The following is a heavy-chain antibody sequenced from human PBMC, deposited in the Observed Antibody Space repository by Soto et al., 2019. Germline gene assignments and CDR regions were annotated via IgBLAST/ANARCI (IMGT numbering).Heavy chain of an antibody. CDR3: AKSSYYVYIWGSYRKKAFDI. D-gene: IGHD3-16*02. Sequence: QVQLQQWGAGLLKPSETLSLTCAVYGGSFSGYYWSWIRQPPGKGLEWIGEINHSGSTNYNPSLKSRVTRSVDTSKNQFSLKLSSVTAADTAVYYCAKSSYYVYIWGSYRKKAFDIWGQGTKVTVSS. CDR2: INHSGST. V-gene: IGHV4-34*01. CDR1: GGSFSGYY. J-gene: IGHJ3*02.